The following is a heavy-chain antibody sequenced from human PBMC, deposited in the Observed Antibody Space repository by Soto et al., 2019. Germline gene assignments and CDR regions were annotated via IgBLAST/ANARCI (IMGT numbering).Heavy chain of an antibody. CDR1: GGSISSYY. J-gene: IGHJ5*02. CDR3: ARSVDP. Sequence: ETLSLTCTVSGGSISSYYWSWIRQPPGKGLEWIGYIYYSGSTNYNPSLKSRVTISVDTSKNQFSLKLSSVTAADTAVYYCARSVDPWGQGTLVTVSS. CDR2: IYYSGST. V-gene: IGHV4-59*01.